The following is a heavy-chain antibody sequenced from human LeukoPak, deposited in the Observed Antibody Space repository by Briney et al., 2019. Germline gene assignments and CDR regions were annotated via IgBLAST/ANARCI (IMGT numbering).Heavy chain of an antibody. CDR3: ARVSFELAIDY. CDR2: IYYSGST. CDR1: GGSISSYY. J-gene: IGHJ4*02. V-gene: IGHV4-30-4*08. Sequence: SETLSLTCTVSGGSISSYYWSWIRQPPGKGLEWIGYIYYSGSTYYNPSLKSRVTISVDTSKNQFSLKLSSVTAADTAVYYCARVSFELAIDYWGQGTLVTVSS. D-gene: IGHD6-6*01.